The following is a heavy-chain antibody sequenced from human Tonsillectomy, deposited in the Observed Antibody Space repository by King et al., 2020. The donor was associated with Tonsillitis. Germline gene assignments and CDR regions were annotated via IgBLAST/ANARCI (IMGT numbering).Heavy chain of an antibody. D-gene: IGHD6-25*01. J-gene: IGHJ4*02. CDR1: GGSFSGYY. CDR2: INHSGST. V-gene: IGHV4-34*01. Sequence: VKLPQWGAGLLKPSETLSLTCAVYGGSFSGYYWSWIRQPPGKGLEWIGEINHSGSTNYNPSLKSRVTISVDTSKNQFSLNLSSVTAADTAVYYCARGGLAAGYYFDYWGQGTRVTVSS. CDR3: ARGGLAAGYYFDY.